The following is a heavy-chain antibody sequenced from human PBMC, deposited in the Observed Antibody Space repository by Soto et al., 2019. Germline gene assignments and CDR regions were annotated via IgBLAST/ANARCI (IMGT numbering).Heavy chain of an antibody. V-gene: IGHV1-3*01. CDR2: INAGNGNT. D-gene: IGHD3-22*01. Sequence: ASVKVSCKASGYTFTSYAMHWVRQAPGQRLEWMGWINAGNGNTKYSQKFQGRVTITRDTSASTAYMELSSLRSEDTAVYYCAGGADSTPISGYYHQDYFDYWGQGTLVTVSS. CDR1: GYTFTSYA. CDR3: AGGADSTPISGYYHQDYFDY. J-gene: IGHJ4*02.